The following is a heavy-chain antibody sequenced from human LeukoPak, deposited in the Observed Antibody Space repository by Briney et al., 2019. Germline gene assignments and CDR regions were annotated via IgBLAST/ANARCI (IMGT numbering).Heavy chain of an antibody. CDR3: AKDLTFYCSGGSCYSAVFDY. CDR2: ISGSGGST. J-gene: IGHJ4*02. Sequence: PGGSLRLSCAASGFTFSSYAMSWVRQAPGKGLEWVSAISGSGGSTYYADSVKGRFTISRDNSKNTLYLQMNSLRAEDTAVYYCAKDLTFYCSGGSCYSAVFDYWGQGTLVTVSS. V-gene: IGHV3-23*01. CDR1: GFTFSSYA. D-gene: IGHD2-15*01.